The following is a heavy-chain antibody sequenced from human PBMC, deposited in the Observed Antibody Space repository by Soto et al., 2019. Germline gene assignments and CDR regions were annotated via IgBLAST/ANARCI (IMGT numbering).Heavy chain of an antibody. D-gene: IGHD1-1*01. V-gene: IGHV4-31*03. CDR3: ARWPHLEPRFDY. Sequence: QVQLQESGPGLVKPSQTLSLTCTVSGGSISSGGYSWSWIRQHPGKGLEWIGYIYYSGSTYYNPSLKSRVTISVDTSKNQFSLKLSSVTAEDTAVYFCARWPHLEPRFDYWGQGTLVTVSS. CDR2: IYYSGST. J-gene: IGHJ4*02. CDR1: GGSISSGGYS.